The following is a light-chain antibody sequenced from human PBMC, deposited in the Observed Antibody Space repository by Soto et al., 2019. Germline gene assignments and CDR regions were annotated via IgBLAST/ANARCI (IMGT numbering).Light chain of an antibody. V-gene: IGKV3-15*01. Sequence: EIVMTQSPATLSVSPGERATLSCRASQSVSSNLAWYQQKPGQAPRLLIYRSSTRATGIPARFSGSGSGTEFTLTISSLQSEDFAVYYCRQYNNWPPITFGQGTRLEIK. J-gene: IGKJ5*01. CDR2: RSS. CDR1: QSVSSN. CDR3: RQYNNWPPIT.